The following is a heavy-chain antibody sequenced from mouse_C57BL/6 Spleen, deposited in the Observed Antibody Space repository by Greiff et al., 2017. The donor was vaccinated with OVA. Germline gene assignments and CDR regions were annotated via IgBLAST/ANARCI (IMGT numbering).Heavy chain of an antibody. CDR3: AREQDYYGSSYPFAY. CDR2: IYPGDGDT. J-gene: IGHJ3*01. Sequence: QVQLKESGAELVKPGASVKISCKASGYAFSSYWMNWVKQRPGKGLEWIGQIYPGDGDTNYNGKFKGKATLTADKSSSTAYMQLRSLTSEDSAVYFCAREQDYYGSSYPFAYWGQGTLVTVSA. D-gene: IGHD1-1*01. CDR1: GYAFSSYW. V-gene: IGHV1-80*01.